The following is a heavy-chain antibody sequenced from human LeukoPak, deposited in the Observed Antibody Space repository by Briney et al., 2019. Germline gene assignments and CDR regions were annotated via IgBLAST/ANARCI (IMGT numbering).Heavy chain of an antibody. J-gene: IGHJ4*02. CDR1: GFTFSSYE. CDR3: AREHYYGSGSDY. Sequence: GGSLRLSCAASGFTFSSYEMNWVRQAPGKGLEWVSYISSSGSTIYYADSVKGRFTISRDNAKNSLYLQMNSLRAEDTAVYYCAREHYYGSGSDYWGQRTLVTVSS. CDR2: ISSSGSTI. D-gene: IGHD3-10*01. V-gene: IGHV3-48*03.